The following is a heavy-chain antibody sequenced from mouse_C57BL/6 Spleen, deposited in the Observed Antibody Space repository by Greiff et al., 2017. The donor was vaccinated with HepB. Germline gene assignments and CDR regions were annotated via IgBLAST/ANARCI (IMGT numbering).Heavy chain of an antibody. J-gene: IGHJ3*01. CDR3: ARPFSARITRAWFAY. Sequence: EVMLVESGGGLVKPGGSLKLSCAASGFTFSDYGMHWVRQAPEKGLEWVAYISSGSSTIYYADTVKGRFTISRDNAKNTLFLQMTSLRSEDTAMYYCARPFSARITRAWFAYWGQGTLVTVSA. CDR2: ISSGSSTI. CDR1: GFTFSDYG. V-gene: IGHV5-17*01. D-gene: IGHD2-4*01.